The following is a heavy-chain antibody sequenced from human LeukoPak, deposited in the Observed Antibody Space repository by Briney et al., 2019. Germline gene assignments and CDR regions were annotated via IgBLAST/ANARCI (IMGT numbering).Heavy chain of an antibody. V-gene: IGHV4-34*01. CDR3: AADYYDSSGYSSYFDY. CDR1: GGSFSGYY. CDR2: INHSGST. J-gene: IGHJ4*02. Sequence: SETLSLTCAVYGGSFSGYYWSWIRQPPGKGLEWIGEINHSGSTNYNPSLKSRVTISVDTSKNQFSLKLSSVTAADTAVYYCAADYYDSSGYSSYFDYWGQGTLVTVSS. D-gene: IGHD3-22*01.